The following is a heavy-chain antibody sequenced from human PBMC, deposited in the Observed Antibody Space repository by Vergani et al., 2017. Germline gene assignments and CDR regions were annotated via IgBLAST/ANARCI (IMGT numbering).Heavy chain of an antibody. Sequence: EVQLVQSGAEVKKPGATVKISCKVSGYTFTDYYMHWVQQAPGKGLEWMGLVDPEDGETIYTEKFQGRFTITADTSTDTAYMELSSLRSEDPAVYYCATGIAAAGTTDTRFDYWGQGTLVTVSS. D-gene: IGHD6-13*01. CDR2: VDPEDGET. CDR3: ATGIAAAGTTDTRFDY. CDR1: GYTFTDYY. V-gene: IGHV1-69-2*01. J-gene: IGHJ4*02.